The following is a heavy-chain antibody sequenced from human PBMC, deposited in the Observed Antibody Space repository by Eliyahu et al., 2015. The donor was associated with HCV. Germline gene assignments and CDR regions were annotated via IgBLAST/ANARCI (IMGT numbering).Heavy chain of an antibody. J-gene: IGHJ5*02. V-gene: IGHV4-38-2*01. Sequence: QVQLQESGPGLVKPSETLSLTCAVSGYSXSRGYYWGWIRQPPGKGLEWMGSIYHSGSTYYNPSLKSLVTMSVDTSKNQFSLRLSSVTAADTAVYYCARVGTGGSPLGSFDPWGQGTLVTVSS. CDR2: IYHSGST. D-gene: IGHD1-1*01. CDR1: GYSXSRGYY. CDR3: ARVGTGGSPLGSFDP.